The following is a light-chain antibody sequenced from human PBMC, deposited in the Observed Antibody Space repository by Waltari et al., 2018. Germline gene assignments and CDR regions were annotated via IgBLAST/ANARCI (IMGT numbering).Light chain of an antibody. CDR2: GSS. Sequence: EIVLTQSPGTLSLSPGERATLSCRASQSVKGTLAWYQQKPGQSPSLLIYGSSTRATGIPDRFSGSGFGTDFTLTISRLGPEDFAVYYCQHYVSLPVTFGQGTKVEIK. CDR3: QHYVSLPVT. V-gene: IGKV3-20*01. J-gene: IGKJ1*01. CDR1: QSVKGT.